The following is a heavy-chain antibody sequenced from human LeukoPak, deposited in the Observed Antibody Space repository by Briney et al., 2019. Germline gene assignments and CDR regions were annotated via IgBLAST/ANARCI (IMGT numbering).Heavy chain of an antibody. D-gene: IGHD6-6*01. J-gene: IGHJ4*02. CDR1: GITVSANY. CDR3: ARGWSSSSYFGY. V-gene: IGHV3-66*01. Sequence: GGSLRLSCAASGITVSANYWNWVRQAPGKGLEWVSVISSGGSTSYADSVKGRFTISRDNSKNTLYLQMNSLRAEDTAVYYCARGWSSSSYFGYWGQGTLDTVSS. CDR2: ISSGGST.